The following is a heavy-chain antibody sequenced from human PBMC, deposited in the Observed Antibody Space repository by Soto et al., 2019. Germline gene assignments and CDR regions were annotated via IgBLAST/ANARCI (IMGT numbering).Heavy chain of an antibody. CDR2: ISAYNGNT. D-gene: IGHD6-13*01. CDR1: GYTFTSYG. CDR3: ARRIGAAGTSWFDP. V-gene: IGHV1-18*01. Sequence: GASVKVSCKASGYTFTSYGISWVRQAPGQGLEWMGWISAYNGNTNYAQKLQGRVTMTTDTSTSTAYMELRSLRSDDTAVYYCARRIGAAGTSWFDPWGQGTLVTVSS. J-gene: IGHJ5*02.